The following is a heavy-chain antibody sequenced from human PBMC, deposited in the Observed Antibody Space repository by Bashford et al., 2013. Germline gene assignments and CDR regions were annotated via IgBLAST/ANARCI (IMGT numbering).Heavy chain of an antibody. Sequence: ASVKVSCKASGYSFTGYHMHWVRQAPGQGLEWMGWINPNSGGTKYAQRFQGRVTMTRDTSISTAYMELSSLRADDTAVYYCARDLTGDGLAYFDYWGLGTLVTVSS. CDR1: GYSFTGYH. J-gene: IGHJ4*02. V-gene: IGHV1-2*02. D-gene: IGHD7-27*01. CDR2: INPNSGGT. CDR3: ARDLTGDGLAYFDY.